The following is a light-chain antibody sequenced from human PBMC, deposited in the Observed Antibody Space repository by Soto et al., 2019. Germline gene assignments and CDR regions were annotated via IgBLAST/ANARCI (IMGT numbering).Light chain of an antibody. Sequence: QSVLTQPPSASGTPGQRVTISCSGSSSNIGSNSVNWYQQLPGTAPKLLMYSSNQRPSGVPDRFSGSKSGTSASLAISGLQSEDEADYYCAAWDDSLNGVVFGGRTKLTV. V-gene: IGLV1-44*01. CDR2: SSN. CDR1: SSNIGSNS. CDR3: AAWDDSLNGVV. J-gene: IGLJ2*01.